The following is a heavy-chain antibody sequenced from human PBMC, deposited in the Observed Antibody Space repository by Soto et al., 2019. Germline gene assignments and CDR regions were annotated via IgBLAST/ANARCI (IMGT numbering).Heavy chain of an antibody. CDR3: AREDSIIIPAVSDF. Sequence: GGSLRLSCTVSGFAFNNYGINWVRQAPGKGLEWVSSISKSDYTYYSDSVKGRFTISRDNAKNSVSLQMNALRVEDTAVYYCAREDSIIIPAVSDFWGQGTLVTVSS. V-gene: IGHV3-21*01. CDR1: GFAFNNYG. CDR2: ISKSDYT. D-gene: IGHD2-2*01. J-gene: IGHJ4*02.